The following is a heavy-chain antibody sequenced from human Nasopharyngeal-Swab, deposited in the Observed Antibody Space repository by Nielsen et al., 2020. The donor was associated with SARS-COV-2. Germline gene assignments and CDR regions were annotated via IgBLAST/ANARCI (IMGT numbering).Heavy chain of an antibody. CDR2: ISAYNGNT. CDR1: GYTFTSYG. J-gene: IGHJ6*02. D-gene: IGHD3-10*01. CDR3: AREGGDIYYYYGMDV. V-gene: IGHV1-18*01. Sequence: ASVKVSCKASGYTFTSYGISWVRQAPGQGLEWMGWISAYNGNTNYAQKLQGRVTMTTDTSTSTAYMELSSLRSEDTAVYYCAREGGDIYYYYGMDVWGQGTTVTVSS.